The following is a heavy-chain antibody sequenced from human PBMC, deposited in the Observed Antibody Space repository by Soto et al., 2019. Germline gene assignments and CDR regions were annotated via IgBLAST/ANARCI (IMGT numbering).Heavy chain of an antibody. CDR2: IIPIFGTA. CDR1: GGTFSSYA. D-gene: IGHD6-6*01. V-gene: IGHV1-69*13. Sequence: ASVKVSCKASGGTFSSYAISWVRQAPGQGLEWMGGIIPIFGTANYAQKFQGRVTITADESTSTAYMELSSLRSEDTAVYYCARPSIAANEIYYGMDVWGQGTTVTVSS. CDR3: ARPSIAANEIYYGMDV. J-gene: IGHJ6*02.